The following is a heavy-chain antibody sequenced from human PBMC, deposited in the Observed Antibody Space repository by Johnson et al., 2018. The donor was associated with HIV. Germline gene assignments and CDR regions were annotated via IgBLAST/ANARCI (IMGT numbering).Heavy chain of an antibody. CDR2: INWNGGST. CDR3: AKALSAVVTRAFDI. J-gene: IGHJ3*02. V-gene: IGHV3-20*04. CDR1: GFTFSSYW. D-gene: IGHD4-23*01. Sequence: VQLVESGGGLVQPGGSLRLSCAASGFTFSSYWMSWIRQAPGKGLEWVSGINWNGGSTGYADSVKGRFTISRDNAKHSLHLQMNSLRAEDTALYYCAKALSAVVTRAFDIWGQGTMVTVSS.